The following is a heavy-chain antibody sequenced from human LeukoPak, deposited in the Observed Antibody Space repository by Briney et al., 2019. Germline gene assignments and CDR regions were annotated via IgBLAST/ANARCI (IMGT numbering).Heavy chain of an antibody. CDR3: ANPVGLAHDSFDY. Sequence: GGSLRLSCAVSGITFSTYGMHWVRQAPGKGLEWVASISYDGSNKYYGDSVKGRFTTSRDNSKNTVYLQMNSLRAEDTAVYYCANPVGLAHDSFDYWGRGTLVTVSS. V-gene: IGHV3-30*18. CDR2: ISYDGSNK. J-gene: IGHJ4*02. CDR1: GITFSTYG.